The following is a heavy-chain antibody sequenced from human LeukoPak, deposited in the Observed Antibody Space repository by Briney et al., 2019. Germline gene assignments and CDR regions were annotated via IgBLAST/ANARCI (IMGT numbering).Heavy chain of an antibody. J-gene: IGHJ5*02. V-gene: IGHV5-51*01. CDR1: GYSFTSYW. CDR2: IYPGDSDT. D-gene: IGHD6-13*01. CDR3: ARYFDSSSWHWFDP. Sequence: GESLQISCQGSGYSFTSYWIGWVRQVPGKGLEWMGIIYPGDSDTRYSPSFQGQVTISADKSISTAYLQWSSLKASDTAMYYCARYFDSSSWHWFDPWGQGTLVTVSS.